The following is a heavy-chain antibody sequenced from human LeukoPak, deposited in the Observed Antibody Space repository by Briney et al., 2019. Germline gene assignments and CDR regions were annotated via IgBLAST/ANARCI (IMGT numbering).Heavy chain of an antibody. Sequence: GGSLRLSCAASGFTFSSYAMNWVRKAPGKGLEWVSAIIGSGDNTYYADSVKGRFTISRDNSKNTLYLQMNSLRAEDTAVYYCAKDPGYYDSSVGALWGQGTLVTVSS. D-gene: IGHD3-22*01. CDR2: IIGSGDNT. V-gene: IGHV3-23*01. J-gene: IGHJ4*02. CDR1: GFTFSSYA. CDR3: AKDPGYYDSSVGAL.